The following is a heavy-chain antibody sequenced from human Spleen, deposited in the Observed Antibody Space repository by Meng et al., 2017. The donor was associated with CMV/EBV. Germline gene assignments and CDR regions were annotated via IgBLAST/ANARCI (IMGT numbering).Heavy chain of an antibody. CDR1: YY. Sequence: YYWSWLRQPPGKGLEWIGEINHSGSTNYNPSLKSRVAISVDTSKNRFSLKLSSVTAADTAVYYCARVLPSRAAMVRGPLGSSWFDPWGQGTLVTVSS. D-gene: IGHD3-10*01. V-gene: IGHV4-34*01. J-gene: IGHJ5*02. CDR3: ARVLPSRAAMVRGPLGSSWFDP. CDR2: INHSGST.